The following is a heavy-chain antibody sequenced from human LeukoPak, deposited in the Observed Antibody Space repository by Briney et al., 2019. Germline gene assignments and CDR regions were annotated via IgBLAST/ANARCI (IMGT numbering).Heavy chain of an antibody. D-gene: IGHD2-2*01. CDR3: AREPADIVVVPAAPTLSY. V-gene: IGHV3-48*04. J-gene: IGHJ4*02. CDR2: ISSSSSTI. CDR1: GFTFSSYS. Sequence: GGSLRLSCAASGFTFSSYSMNWVRQAPGKGLEWVSYISSSSSTIYYADSVKGRFTISRDNAKNSLYLQMNSLRAEDTAVYYCAREPADIVVVPAAPTLSYWGQGTLVTVSS.